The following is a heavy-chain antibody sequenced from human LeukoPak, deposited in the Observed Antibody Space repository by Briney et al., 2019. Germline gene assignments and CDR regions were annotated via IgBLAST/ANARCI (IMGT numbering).Heavy chain of an antibody. CDR3: ARDPLRDYVWGSYFD. V-gene: IGHV1-69*05. CDR2: IIPIFGTA. Sequence: SVKVSCKASGGTFSSYAISWVRQAPGQGLEWMGRIIPIFGTANYAQKFQGRVTVTTDESTSTAYMELSSLRSEDTAVYYCARDPLRDYVWGSYFDWGQGTLVTVSS. D-gene: IGHD3-16*01. CDR1: GGTFSSYA. J-gene: IGHJ4*02.